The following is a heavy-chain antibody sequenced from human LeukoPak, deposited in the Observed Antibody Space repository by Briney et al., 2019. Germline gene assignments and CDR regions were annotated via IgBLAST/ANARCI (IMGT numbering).Heavy chain of an antibody. Sequence: ASVKVSCKASGYTFTGYYMHWVRQAPGQGLEWMGWINPNSGGTNYAQKFQGRVTMTRDTSISTAYMELSWLRSDDTAVYYCARSWGHVYGGNLDYWGQGTLVTVSS. J-gene: IGHJ4*02. CDR3: ARSWGHVYGGNLDY. V-gene: IGHV1-2*02. CDR1: GYTFTGYY. D-gene: IGHD4-23*01. CDR2: INPNSGGT.